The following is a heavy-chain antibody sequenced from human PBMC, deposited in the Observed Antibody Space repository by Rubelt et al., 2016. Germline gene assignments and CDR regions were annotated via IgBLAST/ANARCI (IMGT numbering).Heavy chain of an antibody. D-gene: IGHD4-17*01. J-gene: IGHJ4*02. Sequence: QVQLQQWGAGLVEPSETLSLTCGVSGGSLGHTYWTWVRQPPGQGLEWLGEVHSGGSTNYNPSLKSRVTISVDTSKNKFSLQRTSVTAADTAVYYCVRERATVTTLVDYWGQGTLVTVSS. V-gene: IGHV4-34*02. CDR3: VRERATVTTLVDY. CDR2: VHSGGST. CDR1: GGSLGHTY.